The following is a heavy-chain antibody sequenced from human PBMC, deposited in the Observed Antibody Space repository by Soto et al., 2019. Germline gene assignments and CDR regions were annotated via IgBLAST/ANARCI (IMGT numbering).Heavy chain of an antibody. J-gene: IGHJ5*02. D-gene: IGHD3-22*01. V-gene: IGHV3-30*18. Sequence: GGSLRLSCAASGFTFSSYGMDWVRQAPGKGLEWVAVISYDGSNKYYADSVKGRFTISRDNSKNTLYLQMNSLRAEDTAVYYCAKDSLHYYDSSGFNWFDPWGQGTLVTVSS. CDR1: GFTFSSYG. CDR3: AKDSLHYYDSSGFNWFDP. CDR2: ISYDGSNK.